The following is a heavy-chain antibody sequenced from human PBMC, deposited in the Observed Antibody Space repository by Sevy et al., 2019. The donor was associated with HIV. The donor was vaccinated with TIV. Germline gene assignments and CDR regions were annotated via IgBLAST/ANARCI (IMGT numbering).Heavy chain of an antibody. V-gene: IGHV3-9*01. CDR3: AKALSFSPGARGYYFDY. J-gene: IGHJ4*02. CDR1: GFTFDDYA. Sequence: SLRLSCAASGFTFDDYAMHWVRQAPGKGLEWVSGISWNSGSIGYADSVKGRFTISRDNAKNSLYLQMNSLRAEDTALYYCAKALSFSPGARGYYFDYWGQGTLVTVSS. D-gene: IGHD2-2*01. CDR2: ISWNSGSI.